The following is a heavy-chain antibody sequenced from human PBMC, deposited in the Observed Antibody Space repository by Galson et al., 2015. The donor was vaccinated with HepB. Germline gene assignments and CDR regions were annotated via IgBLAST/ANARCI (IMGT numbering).Heavy chain of an antibody. CDR1: GFTFSNAW. J-gene: IGHJ4*02. Sequence: SLRLSCAASGFTFSNAWMSWVRQAPGKGLEWVGRIKSKTDGGTTDYAAPVKGRFTISRDDSKNTLYLQMNSLKTEDTAVYYCTTGSFNWLGADYWGQGTLVTVSS. V-gene: IGHV3-15*01. D-gene: IGHD3-10*01. CDR2: IKSKTDGGTT. CDR3: TTGSFNWLGADY.